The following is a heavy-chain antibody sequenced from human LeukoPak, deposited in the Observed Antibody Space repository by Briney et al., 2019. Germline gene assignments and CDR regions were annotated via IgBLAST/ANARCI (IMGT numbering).Heavy chain of an antibody. D-gene: IGHD6-19*01. V-gene: IGHV4-34*01. J-gene: IGHJ2*01. CDR1: GGSFSGYY. CDR2: INHSGST. CDR3: ARYRKRGTAVPAPPPSGFDL. Sequence: SETLSLTCAVYGGSFSGYYWSWIRQPPGKGREWIGEINHSGSTNYNPSLKSRVTISVDTSKNQFSLKLSSVTAADTAVYYCARYRKRGTAVPAPPPSGFDLWGRGTLVTVSS.